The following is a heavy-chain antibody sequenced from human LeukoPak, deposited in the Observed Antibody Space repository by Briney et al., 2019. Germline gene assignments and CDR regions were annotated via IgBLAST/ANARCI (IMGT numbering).Heavy chain of an antibody. V-gene: IGHV1-18*04. Sequence: ASVKVSCKASGYTFTSHGISWVRQAPGQGLEWMGWTSAYNGNTNYAQNLQGRVTMTTDTSTSTAYMELRSLRSDDTAVYYCARVDYYGSGSYSLGDYWGQGTLVTVSS. CDR1: GYTFTSHG. D-gene: IGHD3-10*01. J-gene: IGHJ4*02. CDR3: ARVDYYGSGSYSLGDY. CDR2: TSAYNGNT.